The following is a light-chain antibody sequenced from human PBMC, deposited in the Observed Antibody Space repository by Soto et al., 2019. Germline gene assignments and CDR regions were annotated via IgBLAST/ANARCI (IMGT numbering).Light chain of an antibody. Sequence: QSALNQPASVSGSPGQSITISCTGTRSDIGDYNYVSWYQQHPGKAPKLIIFDVTDRPSGVSDRFSGSKSGNTASLTISGLQAEDEADYYCTSYSITSALEVFGGGTKLTVL. CDR1: RSDIGDYNY. J-gene: IGLJ2*01. CDR2: DVT. CDR3: TSYSITSALEV. V-gene: IGLV2-14*03.